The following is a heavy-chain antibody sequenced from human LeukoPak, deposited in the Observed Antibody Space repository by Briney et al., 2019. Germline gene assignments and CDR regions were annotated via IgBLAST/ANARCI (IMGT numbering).Heavy chain of an antibody. V-gene: IGHV3-9*01. D-gene: IGHD3-10*01. Sequence: GGSLRLSCAASGFTFDDYAMHWVRQAPGKGLEWVSGISWNSGSIGYADSMKGRFTISRDNAKNSLYLQMNSLRSEHTALYYCAKDRALRGRGLYYFDYWGQGTLVIVSS. CDR2: ISWNSGSI. CDR1: GFTFDDYA. J-gene: IGHJ4*02. CDR3: AKDRALRGRGLYYFDY.